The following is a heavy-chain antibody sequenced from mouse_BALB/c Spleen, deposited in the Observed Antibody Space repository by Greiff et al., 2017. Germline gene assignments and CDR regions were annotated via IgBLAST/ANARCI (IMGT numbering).Heavy chain of an antibody. D-gene: IGHD1-1*01. CDR2: ISYDGSN. V-gene: IGHV3-6*02. CDR1: GYSITSGYY. Sequence: EVKLMESGPGLVKPSQSLSLTCSVTGYSITSGYYWTWIRQFPGNKLEWMGYISYDGSNNYNPSLKNRISITRDTSKNQFFLKLNSVTTEDTATYDCAREVILRYFDYWGQGTTLTGSS. J-gene: IGHJ2*01. CDR3: AREVILRYFDY.